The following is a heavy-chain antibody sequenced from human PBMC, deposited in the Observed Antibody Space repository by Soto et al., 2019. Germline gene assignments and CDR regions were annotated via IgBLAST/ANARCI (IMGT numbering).Heavy chain of an antibody. V-gene: IGHV3-23*01. CDR3: SKDAYTNYPPDMDV. CDR1: GFTFSSYA. CDR2: ISAAGFTT. D-gene: IGHD4-4*01. J-gene: IGHJ6*02. Sequence: GSLRLSCAASGFTFSSYAMSWVRQAPGRLEWVSGISAAGFTTYYADSLKGRFTISRDNSKNTLYLQMNSLTAEDTAVYYCSKDAYTNYPPDMDVWGQGTTVTVSS.